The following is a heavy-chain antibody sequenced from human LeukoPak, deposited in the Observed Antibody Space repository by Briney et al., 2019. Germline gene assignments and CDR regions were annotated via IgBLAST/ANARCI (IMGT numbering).Heavy chain of an antibody. J-gene: IGHJ4*02. D-gene: IGHD3-22*01. Sequence: GGSLRLSCAASGFTFSSYGMHWVRQAPGKGLEGVAFIRYDGSNKYYAASVKGRFTISRDNSKNTLYLQMNSLRAEDTAVYYCAKDQAMVNFALTACDSSGYDYWGQGTLVTVSS. CDR3: AKDQAMVNFALTACDSSGYDY. V-gene: IGHV3-30*02. CDR1: GFTFSSYG. CDR2: IRYDGSNK.